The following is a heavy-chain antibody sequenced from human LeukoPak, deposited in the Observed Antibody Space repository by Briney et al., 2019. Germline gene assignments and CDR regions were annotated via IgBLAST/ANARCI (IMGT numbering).Heavy chain of an antibody. D-gene: IGHD4-17*01. V-gene: IGHV1-8*01. CDR1: GYTFTSYD. J-gene: IGHJ4*02. Sequence: ASAKVSCKASGYTFTSYDINWVRQATGQGLEWMGWMNPKSGNTGSAQKFQGRVTMTRDSSISTAYMELTSLRSEDTAVYYCARVYGDPDYWGQGTLVTVSS. CDR2: MNPKSGNT. CDR3: ARVYGDPDY.